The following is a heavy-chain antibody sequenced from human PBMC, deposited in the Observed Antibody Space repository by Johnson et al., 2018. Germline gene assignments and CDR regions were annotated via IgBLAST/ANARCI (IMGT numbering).Heavy chain of an antibody. J-gene: IGHJ3*02. CDR2: ISYNGHDK. CDR3: AKVSDYYYDNGVYSKGDAFDT. CDR1: EFVFRNYD. Sequence: QVQLVESGGGVVQPGHSLRLSCAASEFVFRNYDMHWVRQAPGKGLQWVALISYNGHDKDYGNSVKGRFTISRDNSKKTPFLQINSLRAEETAVYYCAKVSDYYYDNGVYSKGDAFDTGGQGTLVTVSS. V-gene: IGHV3-30*18. D-gene: IGHD3-22*01.